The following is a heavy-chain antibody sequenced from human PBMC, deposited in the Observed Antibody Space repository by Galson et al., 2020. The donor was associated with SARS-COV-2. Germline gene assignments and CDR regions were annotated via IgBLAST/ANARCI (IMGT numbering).Heavy chain of an antibody. CDR2: IVVGSGNT. D-gene: IGHD5-18*01. Sequence: SVKVSCKASGFTFTSSAVQWVRQARGQRLVWIGWIVVGSGNTNYAQKFQERVTITRDMSTSTAYMELSSLRSEDTAVYYCAAAAPNIQLWKIYYYYGMDVWGQGTTVTVSS. V-gene: IGHV1-58*01. CDR3: AAAAPNIQLWKIYYYYGMDV. CDR1: GFTFTSSA. J-gene: IGHJ6*02.